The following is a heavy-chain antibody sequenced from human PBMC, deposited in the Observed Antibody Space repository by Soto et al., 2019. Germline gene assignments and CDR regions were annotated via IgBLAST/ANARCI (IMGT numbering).Heavy chain of an antibody. CDR2: INHSGST. Sequence: QVQLQQWGAGLLKPSETLSLTCAVYGGSFSGYYWSWIRQPPGKGLEWIGEINHSGSTKYNPSLKSRVTISVDTSKNQFSLKLSSVTAADTAVYYCARGRLAIVVVPAAMRLDYWGQGTLVTVSS. D-gene: IGHD2-2*03. CDR1: GGSFSGYY. CDR3: ARGRLAIVVVPAAMRLDY. J-gene: IGHJ4*02. V-gene: IGHV4-34*01.